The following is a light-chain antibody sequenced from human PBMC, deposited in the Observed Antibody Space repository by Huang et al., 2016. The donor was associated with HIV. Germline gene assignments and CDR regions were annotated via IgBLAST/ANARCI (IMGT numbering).Light chain of an antibody. CDR1: QHLGRN. CDR2: DAS. V-gene: IGKV3D-15*01. CDR3: QQYNKWPRT. J-gene: IGKJ1*01. Sequence: DILMTQSPVPLSVPPGERATLSCRASQHLGRNLAWYQQKPGHPPRLLIYDASTRATGGPARFSGSGSKTDFNLTIDSLQSEDSALYFCQQYNKWPRTFGQGTKLEIK.